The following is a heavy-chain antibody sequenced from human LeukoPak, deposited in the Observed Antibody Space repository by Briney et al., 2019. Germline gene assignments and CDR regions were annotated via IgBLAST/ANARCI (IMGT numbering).Heavy chain of an antibody. Sequence: PGGSLRLSCAASGFTFDDYAMHWVRQAPGKGLEWVSGISWNSGSIGYADSVKGRFTISRDNAKNSLYLQMNSLRAEDTAVYYCARDPEYYDFWSGYYTWYFDYWGQGTLVTVSS. J-gene: IGHJ4*02. CDR2: ISWNSGSI. CDR1: GFTFDDYA. D-gene: IGHD3-3*01. V-gene: IGHV3-9*01. CDR3: ARDPEYYDFWSGYYTWYFDY.